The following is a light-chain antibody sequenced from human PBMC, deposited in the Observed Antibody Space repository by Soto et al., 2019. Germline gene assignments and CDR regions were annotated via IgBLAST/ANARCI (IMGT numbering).Light chain of an antibody. J-gene: IGLJ7*01. Sequence: QSVLTQPPSASETPGQRVTISCSGSSSKIGNFYVYWYQQLPGTAPKLLIYKNNQRPLGVPDRFSGSKSGTSASLAISGLRSEDEADYYCAAWDDSLSGPGVFGGGTQLTVL. CDR1: SSKIGNFY. CDR2: KNN. CDR3: AAWDDSLSGPGV. V-gene: IGLV1-47*01.